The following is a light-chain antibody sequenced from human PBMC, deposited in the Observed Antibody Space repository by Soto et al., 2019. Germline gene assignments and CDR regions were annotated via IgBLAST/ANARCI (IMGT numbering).Light chain of an antibody. Sequence: EIVLTQSPATLSLSPGERATLSCRASHSISSYLAWYQQKPGQAPRLLIYDASNRATGIPARFSGSGSGTDFTLPISRLEPEDFAVYYCQHYGSLVLTFGGGTKVEIK. CDR2: DAS. V-gene: IGKV3-11*01. CDR3: QHYGSLVLT. CDR1: HSISSY. J-gene: IGKJ4*01.